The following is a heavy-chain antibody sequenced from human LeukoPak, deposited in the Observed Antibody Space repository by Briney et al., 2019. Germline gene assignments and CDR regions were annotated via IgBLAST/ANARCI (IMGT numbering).Heavy chain of an antibody. D-gene: IGHD3-3*01. Sequence: RASVTVSCKASGYTFTSYAMHWVRQAPGQRLEWMGWINAGNGNTKYSQKFQGRVTITRDTSASTAYMELSSLRSEDTAVYYCAANDFWSGFRFDYWGQGTLVTVSS. CDR3: AANDFWSGFRFDY. CDR2: INAGNGNT. V-gene: IGHV1-3*01. CDR1: GYTFTSYA. J-gene: IGHJ4*02.